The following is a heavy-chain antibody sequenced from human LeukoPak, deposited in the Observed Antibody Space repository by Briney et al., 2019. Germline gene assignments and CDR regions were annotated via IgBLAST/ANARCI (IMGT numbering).Heavy chain of an antibody. V-gene: IGHV4-30-4*08. CDR3: ARDFTSSRGHWSDP. D-gene: IGHD2-2*01. Sequence: PSQTLSLTCTVSGGSISSGDYYWSWIRQPPGKGLEWIGYIYYSGSTYYNPSLKSRVTISVDTSKNQFSLKLSSVTAADTAVYYCARDFTSSRGHWSDPWGQGTLVTVSS. CDR2: IYYSGST. J-gene: IGHJ5*02. CDR1: GGSISSGDYY.